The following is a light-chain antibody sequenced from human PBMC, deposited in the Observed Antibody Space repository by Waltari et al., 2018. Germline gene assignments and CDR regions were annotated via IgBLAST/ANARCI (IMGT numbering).Light chain of an antibody. CDR2: EVR. V-gene: IGLV2-8*01. J-gene: IGLJ3*02. CDR3: TSYTGRSWV. CDR1: SSDVATYDP. Sequence: QSALTQPPSASGSPGQSVTISCTGTSSDVATYDPVPWYHQHPGKAPKLIIFEVRNRTAGVPARFSGSQSRNTASLTVAGLQADDEGDYYCTSYTGRSWVFGGGTKLTVL.